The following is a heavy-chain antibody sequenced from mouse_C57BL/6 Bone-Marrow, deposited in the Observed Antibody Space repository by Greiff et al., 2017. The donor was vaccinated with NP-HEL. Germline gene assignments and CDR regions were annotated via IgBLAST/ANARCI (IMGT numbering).Heavy chain of an antibody. CDR1: GYTFTDYY. J-gene: IGHJ4*01. CDR3: ARSLLLPLYYYAMDY. CDR2: INPNNGGT. V-gene: IGHV1-26*01. D-gene: IGHD2-3*01. Sequence: EVQLQQSGPELVKPGASVKISCKASGYTFTDYYMNWVKQSHGQSLEWIGDINPNNGGTSYNQKFKGKATLTVDKSSSTAYMELRSLTSEDSAVYYCARSLLLPLYYYAMDYWGQGTSVTVSS.